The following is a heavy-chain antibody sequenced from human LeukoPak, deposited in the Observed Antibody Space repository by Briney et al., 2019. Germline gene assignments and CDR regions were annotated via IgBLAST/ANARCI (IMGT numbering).Heavy chain of an antibody. CDR3: AKQLRQWLAPGFDY. Sequence: PGGTLRLSCAASGFTFSSYGMSWVRQAAGKGLEWVSAISGSGGSTYYADSVKGRFTISRDNSKNTLYLQMNSLRAEDTAVYYCAKQLRQWLAPGFDYWGQGTLVTVSS. J-gene: IGHJ4*02. V-gene: IGHV3-23*01. D-gene: IGHD6-19*01. CDR1: GFTFSSYG. CDR2: ISGSGGST.